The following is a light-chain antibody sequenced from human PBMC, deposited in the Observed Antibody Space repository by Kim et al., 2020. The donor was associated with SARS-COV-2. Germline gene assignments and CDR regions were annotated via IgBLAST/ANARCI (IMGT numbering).Light chain of an antibody. CDR3: QAWDSSTYV. V-gene: IGLV3-1*01. CDR2: QDN. J-gene: IGLJ1*01. CDR1: KLGDKY. Sequence: SYELTQPPSVSVSPGQTASITCSGDKLGDKYACWYQQKPGQSPVLVIYQDNKRPSGIPERFSGPNSGNTATLTISGTHAMDEADYYCQAWDSSTYVFGTGTKVTVL.